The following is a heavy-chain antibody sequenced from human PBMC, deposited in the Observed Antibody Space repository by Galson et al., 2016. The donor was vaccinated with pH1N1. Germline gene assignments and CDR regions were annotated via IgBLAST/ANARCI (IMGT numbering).Heavy chain of an antibody. J-gene: IGHJ4*02. Sequence: SVKVSCKASGGTFSSYPISWVRQAPGQGLEWMGRLIPLFVTANYAQKFQGRVTITADESTSTACMELSSLTSEDTALYYCATEREGGSFWVWSYFDYWGQGTLVTVSS. CDR2: LIPLFVTA. CDR1: GGTFSSYP. CDR3: ATEREGGSFWVWSYFDY. D-gene: IGHD1-26*01. V-gene: IGHV1-69*13.